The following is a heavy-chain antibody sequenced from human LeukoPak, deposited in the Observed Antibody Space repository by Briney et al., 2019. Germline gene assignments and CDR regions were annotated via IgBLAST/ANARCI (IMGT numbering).Heavy chain of an antibody. V-gene: IGHV3-21*01. J-gene: IGHJ4*02. CDR1: GFTFSSYS. CDR2: ISSSSSYI. CDR3: ARESIVVDHFDY. Sequence: GGSLRLSCAASGFTFSSYSMNWVRQAPGKGLEWVSSISSSSSYIYYADSVKGRFTISRDNAKNSLYLQMNSLRTEDTAVYYCARESIVVDHFDYWGQGTLVTVSS. D-gene: IGHD3-22*01.